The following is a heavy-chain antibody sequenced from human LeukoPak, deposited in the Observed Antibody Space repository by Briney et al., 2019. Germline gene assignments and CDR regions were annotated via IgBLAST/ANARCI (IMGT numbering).Heavy chain of an antibody. CDR2: K. J-gene: IGHJ4*02. V-gene: IGHV3-30*04. D-gene: IGHD6-13*01. Sequence: GGSLRLSCEASRFTFSSYAMHWVRLAPGKGLEWVAVKYYADSVKGRFTISRDNSKNTLYLQMNSLRAEDTAVYYCARDPRKSSYWYPHFDYWGQGTLVTFSS. CDR1: RFTFSSYA. CDR3: ARDPRKSSYWYPHFDY.